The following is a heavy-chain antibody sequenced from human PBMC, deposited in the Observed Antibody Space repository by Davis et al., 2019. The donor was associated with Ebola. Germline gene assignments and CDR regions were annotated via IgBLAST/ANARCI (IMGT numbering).Heavy chain of an antibody. CDR3: VKETDSRSSGSYDH. V-gene: IGHV3-30*18. J-gene: IGHJ1*01. Sequence: PGGSLRLSCEASGFTFSDYGIHWVRQVPGKGLEWVAVISYDGSLKYYVDSVNGRFISSRDNSRNTVYLHINSLRPEYTALYFCVKETDSRSSGSYDHWGQGILVTVSS. CDR2: ISYDGSLK. CDR1: GFTFSDYG. D-gene: IGHD3-10*01.